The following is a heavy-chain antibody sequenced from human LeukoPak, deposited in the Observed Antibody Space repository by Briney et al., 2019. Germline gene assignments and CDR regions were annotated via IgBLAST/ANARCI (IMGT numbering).Heavy chain of an antibody. CDR3: ARHGGGTYLQY. J-gene: IGHJ4*02. V-gene: IGHV4-59*08. D-gene: IGHD1-26*01. Sequence: SETLSLTCTVSGGSISSYYWSWIRQPPGRGPEWIGYVYYSGSTNYNSSLKSRVTISVDTSKNQFSLNLRSVTAADTAVYYCARHGGGTYLQYWGQGALVIVSA. CDR1: GGSISSYY. CDR2: VYYSGST.